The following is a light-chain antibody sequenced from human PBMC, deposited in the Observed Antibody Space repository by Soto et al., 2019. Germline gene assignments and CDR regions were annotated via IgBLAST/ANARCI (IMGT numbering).Light chain of an antibody. V-gene: IGKV3-11*01. J-gene: IGKJ5*01. CDR1: QSISDT. CDR3: QQRSNWPPT. Sequence: EIVMTQSPATLSVSPGGRATLSCRASQSISDTLAWYQQKPGQAPRLLIYDASSRATGIPARFSGSGSGTDFTLTISSLEPEDFAVYYCQQRSNWPPTFGQGTRLEIK. CDR2: DAS.